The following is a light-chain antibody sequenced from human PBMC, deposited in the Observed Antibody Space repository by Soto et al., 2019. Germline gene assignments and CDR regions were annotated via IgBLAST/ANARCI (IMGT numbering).Light chain of an antibody. CDR3: QQYNDWPPWT. CDR2: GAS. V-gene: IGKV3-20*01. Sequence: EIVLTQSPGTLSLSPGERATLSCRASQSVSSSYLAWYQQKPGQAPRLLIYGASNRATGIPDRFSGSGSGTEFTLTISSLQSEDFVVYYCQQYNDWPPWTFGQGTKVDIK. CDR1: QSVSSSY. J-gene: IGKJ1*01.